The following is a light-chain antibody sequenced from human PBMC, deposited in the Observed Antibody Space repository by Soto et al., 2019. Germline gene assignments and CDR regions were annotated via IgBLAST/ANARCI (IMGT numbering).Light chain of an antibody. J-gene: IGKJ1*01. CDR1: KSVSSSY. Sequence: EMVLTQSPRTLSLSPGERATFSCRASKSVSSSYLAWYQQKPGQAPRLLIYSASCSASGIPDRVSGSGSGTDLTLTTSRLEPDDFAVYYCQRYGGFGQGTKVDIK. CDR3: QRYGG. CDR2: SAS. V-gene: IGKV3-20*01.